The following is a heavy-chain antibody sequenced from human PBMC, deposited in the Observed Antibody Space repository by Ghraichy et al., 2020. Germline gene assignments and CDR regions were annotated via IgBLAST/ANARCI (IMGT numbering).Heavy chain of an antibody. Sequence: SQTLSLTCTVSGGSISSSSYYWGWIRQPPGKGLEWIGSIYYSGSTYYNPSLKSRVTISVDTSKNQFSLKLSSVTAADTAVYYCARQMYGGFWSGYYTYYYYGMDVWGQGTTVTVSS. D-gene: IGHD3-3*01. CDR2: IYYSGST. V-gene: IGHV4-39*07. CDR3: ARQMYGGFWSGYYTYYYYGMDV. J-gene: IGHJ6*02. CDR1: GGSISSSSYY.